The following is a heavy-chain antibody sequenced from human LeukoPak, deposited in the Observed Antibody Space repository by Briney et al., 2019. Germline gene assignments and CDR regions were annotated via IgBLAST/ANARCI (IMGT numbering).Heavy chain of an antibody. J-gene: IGHJ4*02. CDR2: IIPIFGIA. CDR3: ARHSGSGWQALGY. D-gene: IGHD6-19*01. Sequence: SVKVSCKASGGTFSSYAISWVRQAPGQGLEWMGRIIPIFGIANYAQKFQGRVTITADKSTSTAYMELRSLESDDTAVYYCARHSGSGWQALGYWGQGTLVTVSS. V-gene: IGHV1-69*04. CDR1: GGTFSSYA.